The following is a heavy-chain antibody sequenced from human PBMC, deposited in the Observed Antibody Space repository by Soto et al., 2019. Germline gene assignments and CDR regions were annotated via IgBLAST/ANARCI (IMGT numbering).Heavy chain of an antibody. Sequence: EVQLVESGGGLVLPGGSLRLSCAASGFTFSRYWMHWVRQAPGKGLVWVSRISSYGSDTHYADSVKGRFTISRDNAKNTHYRQMNSLRADDTAVYYCASNYAYAEGYYWYGIDVWGQGTTVTVSS. V-gene: IGHV3-74*01. CDR2: ISSYGSDT. D-gene: IGHD3-16*01. J-gene: IGHJ6*02. CDR1: GFTFSRYW. CDR3: ASNYAYAEGYYWYGIDV.